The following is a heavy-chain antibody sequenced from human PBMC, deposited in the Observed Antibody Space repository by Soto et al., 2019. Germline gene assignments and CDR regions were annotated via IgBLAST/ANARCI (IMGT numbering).Heavy chain of an antibody. CDR3: ASGTNGAFFVY. J-gene: IGHJ4*02. Sequence: QVQLVESGGGLVKPGGSLRLSCAASGFTFSDYMSWIRQAPGKGLEWVSYISSRSSTIFYADSVKGRFTISRDNVKNSLYLQMNSLRAEDTAVYYCASGTNGAFFVYWCQGILVTVSS. D-gene: IGHD2-8*01. V-gene: IGHV3-11*01. CDR2: ISSRSSTI. CDR1: GFTFSDY.